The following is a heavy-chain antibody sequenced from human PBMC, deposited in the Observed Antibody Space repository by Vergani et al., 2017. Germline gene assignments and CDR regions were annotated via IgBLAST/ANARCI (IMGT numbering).Heavy chain of an antibody. J-gene: IGHJ4*02. CDR2: IRPDENQQ. V-gene: IGHV3-30*02. CDR1: GFTFSDFG. Sequence: QVHLVESGGGVVQSGGSLRLSCVASGFTFSDFGMHWVRQTPGEGLECVAFIRPDENQQYYGDSVKGRFTISRDNSKNSLYLQMRSLRFDDTAVYYCANEGSANRIRGWLDHWGQGALVTVSS. CDR3: ANEGSANRIRGWLDH. D-gene: IGHD3-10*01.